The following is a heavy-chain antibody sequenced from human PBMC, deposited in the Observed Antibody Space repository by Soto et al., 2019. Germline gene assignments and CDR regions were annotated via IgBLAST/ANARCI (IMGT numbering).Heavy chain of an antibody. Sequence: QVQLVQSGPEVKKPGSSVRISCRSGGDTFSSYTVSWVRQTPGQGLEWMGRIIPVLGVTNYSRKFKGRMTITADKSKTTAHMELSSLKSEDTALYYCARRRYCGVDCYAQYCYGMDVWGQGTSVIVSS. J-gene: IGHJ6*02. CDR2: IIPVLGVT. V-gene: IGHV1-69*02. CDR3: ARRRYCGVDCYAQYCYGMDV. D-gene: IGHD2-21*02. CDR1: GDTFSSYT.